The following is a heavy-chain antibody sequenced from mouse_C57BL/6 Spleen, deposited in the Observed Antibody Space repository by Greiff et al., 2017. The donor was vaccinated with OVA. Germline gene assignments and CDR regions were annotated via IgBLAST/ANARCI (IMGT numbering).Heavy chain of an antibody. Sequence: QVQLQQPGPELVKPGASVKISCKASGYAFSSSWMTWVKQRPGKGLELIGRIYPGDGDTNYNGKFKGKATLTADKSSSTAYMQLSSLTSEDSAVYFCARQYDYYGPPCFAYWGQGTLVTVSA. CDR1: GYAFSSSW. V-gene: IGHV1-82*01. D-gene: IGHD1-1*01. J-gene: IGHJ3*01. CDR2: IYPGDGDT. CDR3: ARQYDYYGPPCFAY.